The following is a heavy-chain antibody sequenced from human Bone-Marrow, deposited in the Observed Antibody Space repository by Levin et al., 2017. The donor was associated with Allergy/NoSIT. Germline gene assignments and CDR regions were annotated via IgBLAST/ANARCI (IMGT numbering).Heavy chain of an antibody. D-gene: IGHD1-26*01. CDR3: ARGIAEWGDY. V-gene: IGHV1-18*01. J-gene: IGHJ4*02. Sequence: GESLKISCRASGYIFSNYGISWVRQAPGQGLEWMGWITIYNGNTNPAQKFRDRVTMTRDTATSTAYMELRGLRSDDTAMYFCARGIAEWGDYWGQGTQVTVSS. CDR2: ITIYNGNT. CDR1: GYIFSNYG.